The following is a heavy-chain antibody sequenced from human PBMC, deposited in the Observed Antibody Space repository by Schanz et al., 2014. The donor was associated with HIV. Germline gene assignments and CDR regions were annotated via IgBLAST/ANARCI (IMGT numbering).Heavy chain of an antibody. V-gene: IGHV3-23*04. CDR2: ITGSGVST. Sequence: EVQLVESGGGLVKPGGSLRLSCTASGFTFSDYSMNWVRQAPGKGLDWVSGITGSGVSTYYADSVKGRFTISRDNSKNTLYLQMNSLRAEDTAVYYCAKVVRFAMVTAPYYFDSWGQGTLVTVSS. J-gene: IGHJ4*02. CDR1: GFTFSDYS. D-gene: IGHD2-15*01. CDR3: AKVVRFAMVTAPYYFDS.